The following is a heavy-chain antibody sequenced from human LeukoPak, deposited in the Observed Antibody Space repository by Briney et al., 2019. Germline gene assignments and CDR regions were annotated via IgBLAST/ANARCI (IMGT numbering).Heavy chain of an antibody. CDR2: MNPNSGDT. CDR3: ARDGGGLGGHYYYYMDV. D-gene: IGHD3-16*01. Sequence: GASVKVSCKASGYTFTSYDINWVRQATGQGLEWMGWMNPNSGDTGYAQKFQGRVTITRNTSISTAYMELSSLRSEDTAVYYCARDGGGLGGHYYYYMDVWGKGTTVTVSS. CDR1: GYTFTSYD. V-gene: IGHV1-8*03. J-gene: IGHJ6*03.